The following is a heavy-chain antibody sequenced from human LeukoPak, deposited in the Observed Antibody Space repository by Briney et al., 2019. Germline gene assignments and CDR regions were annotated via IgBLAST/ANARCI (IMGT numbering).Heavy chain of an antibody. J-gene: IGHJ4*02. CDR2: ISDRGDNT. CDR1: QFTFSSYA. V-gene: IGHV3-23*01. Sequence: GGSLRLSCVASQFTFSSYAMSWVRQAPGKGLEWVSTISDRGDNTHHADSVKGRFTISRDNSKNTLYLQMNSLRAEDTAVYYCAKGKGYSSLYYFDYWGQGTLVTVSS. CDR3: AKGKGYSSLYYFDY. D-gene: IGHD6-13*01.